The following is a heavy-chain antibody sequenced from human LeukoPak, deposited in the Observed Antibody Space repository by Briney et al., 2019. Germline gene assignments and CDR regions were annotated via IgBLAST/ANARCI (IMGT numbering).Heavy chain of an antibody. CDR2: ISGSGGST. V-gene: IGHV3-23*01. CDR3: AQDSGYLQH. J-gene: IGHJ1*01. CDR1: GFIFSSYA. Sequence: GGSLRLSCAASGFIFSSYAMSWVRQAPGKGLEWVSGISGSGGSTYYADSVKGRFTISRDNTKNSLYLQMNSLKTEDTALYYCAQDSGYLQHWGQGTLVTVSS. D-gene: IGHD2-15*01.